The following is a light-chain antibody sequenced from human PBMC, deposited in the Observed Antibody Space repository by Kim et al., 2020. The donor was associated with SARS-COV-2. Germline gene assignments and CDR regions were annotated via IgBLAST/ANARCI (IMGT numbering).Light chain of an antibody. V-gene: IGLV3-19*01. CDR2: GKN. CDR1: SLRSYY. CDR3: NSRDSSGNHVV. Sequence: SSELTQAPAVSVDLGQTVRITCQGDSLRSYYASWYQQKPGQAPVPVIYGKNNRPSGITDRFPGTSSGNTASLIINGAQAEAEAAYSCNSRDSSGNHVVFG. J-gene: IGLJ2*01.